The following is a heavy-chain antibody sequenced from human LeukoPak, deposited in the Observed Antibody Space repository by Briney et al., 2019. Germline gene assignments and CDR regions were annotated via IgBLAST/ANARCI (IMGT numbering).Heavy chain of an antibody. J-gene: IGHJ6*03. CDR3: ARSQDGISYYYYMDV. D-gene: IGHD1-14*01. V-gene: IGHV4-61*02. CDR1: GGSISSGSYY. Sequence: SETLSLTCTVSGGSISSGSYYWSWIRQPAGKGLEWIGRIYTSGSTNYNPSLKSRVTISVDTSKNQFSLKLSSVTAADTAVYYCARSQDGISYYYYMDVWGKGTTVTVSS. CDR2: IYTSGST.